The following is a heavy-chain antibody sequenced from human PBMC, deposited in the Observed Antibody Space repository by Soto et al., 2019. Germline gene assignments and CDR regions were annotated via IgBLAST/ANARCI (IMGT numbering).Heavy chain of an antibody. J-gene: IGHJ4*02. Sequence: PSETLSLTCTVSGGSISSYYWSWIRQPPGKGLEWIGYIYYSGSTNYNPSLKSRVTISVDTSKNQFSLKLSSVTAADTAVYYCARGNVAAAGTRDFDYWGQGTLVTVSS. V-gene: IGHV4-59*01. CDR1: GGSISSYY. D-gene: IGHD6-13*01. CDR2: IYYSGST. CDR3: ARGNVAAAGTRDFDY.